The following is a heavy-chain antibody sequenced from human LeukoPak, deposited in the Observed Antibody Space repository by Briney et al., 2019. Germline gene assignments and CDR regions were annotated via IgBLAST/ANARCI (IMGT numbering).Heavy chain of an antibody. J-gene: IGHJ6*02. Sequence: KPSETLSLTCAVYGGSFSGYYWSWIRQPPGKGLEWIGEINHSGSTNYNPSLKSRVTISVDTSKNQFSLKLSSVTAADTAVYYCARFLIASWYYYYGMDVWGQGTTVAVSS. V-gene: IGHV4-34*01. CDR2: INHSGST. CDR1: GGSFSGYY. D-gene: IGHD2/OR15-2a*01. CDR3: ARFLIASWYYYYGMDV.